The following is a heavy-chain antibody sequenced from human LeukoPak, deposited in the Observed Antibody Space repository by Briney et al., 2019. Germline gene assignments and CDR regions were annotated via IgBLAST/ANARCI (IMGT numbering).Heavy chain of an antibody. D-gene: IGHD3-16*01. J-gene: IGHJ4*02. CDR1: GGSISSSSYY. V-gene: IGHV4-39*07. CDR2: IYYSGST. Sequence: SETLSLTCTVSGGSISSSSYYWGWIRQPPGKGLEWIGSIYYSGSTYYNPSLKSRVTISVDTSKNQFSLKLSSVTAADTAVYYCARSNWGPYYDYEFDYWGQGTLVTVSS. CDR3: ARSNWGPYYDYEFDY.